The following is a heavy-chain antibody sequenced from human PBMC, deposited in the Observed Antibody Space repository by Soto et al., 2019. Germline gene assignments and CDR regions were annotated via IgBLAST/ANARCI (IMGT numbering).Heavy chain of an antibody. CDR3: AREGIVVVPAAIYYGMDV. CDR2: ISAYNGNT. CDR1: GYTFTSCG. J-gene: IGHJ6*02. V-gene: IGHV1-18*04. Sequence: ASVKGSCKASGYTFTSCGISWVRQAPGQGLEWMGWISAYNGNTNYAQKLQGRVTMTTDTSTSTAYMELRSLRSDDTAVYYCAREGIVVVPAAIYYGMDVWGQGTTVTVSS. D-gene: IGHD2-2*01.